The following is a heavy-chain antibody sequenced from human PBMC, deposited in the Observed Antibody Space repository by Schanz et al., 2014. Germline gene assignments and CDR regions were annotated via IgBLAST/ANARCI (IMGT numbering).Heavy chain of an antibody. J-gene: IGHJ3*02. D-gene: IGHD6-13*01. Sequence: EVQLVESGGGLVQPGGSLRLSCSASGFAFSNYAMHWVRQAPEKGLEYVSAITKDGRSAYYADSVKGRFTISRDNSKSTHYLQMSSLRVEDTAVYYCVKHPHSSSWCGGAFDIWGQGTMVTVSS. CDR1: GFAFSNYA. V-gene: IGHV3-64D*06. CDR2: ITKDGRSA. CDR3: VKHPHSSSWCGGAFDI.